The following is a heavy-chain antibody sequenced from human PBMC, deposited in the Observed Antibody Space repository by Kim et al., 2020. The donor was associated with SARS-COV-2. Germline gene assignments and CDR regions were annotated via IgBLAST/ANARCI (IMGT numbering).Heavy chain of an antibody. CDR3: ARGAAAGLTYFYFPMDV. Sequence: ASVKVSCKASGYIFTNYAMNWVRQAPGQGLEWMGWINTNTGNPTYAQDLTGRFVFSLDTSVSTAYLQISSLKADDTAVYYCARGAAAGLTYFYFPMDVWGLGTTVTVSS. V-gene: IGHV7-4-1*02. CDR1: GYIFTNYA. CDR2: INTNTGNP. J-gene: IGHJ6*02. D-gene: IGHD6-13*01.